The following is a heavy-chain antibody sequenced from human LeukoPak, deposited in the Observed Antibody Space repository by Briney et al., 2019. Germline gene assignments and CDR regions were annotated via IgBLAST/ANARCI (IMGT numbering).Heavy chain of an antibody. D-gene: IGHD3-10*01. Sequence: GGSLRLSCAASGFTFSSYAMHWVRQAPGKGLEWVAVISYDGSNKYYADSVKGRFTISRDNSKNTLYLQMNSLRAEDTAVYYCARGVRGVIPYYFDYWGQGTLDTVSS. CDR1: GFTFSSYA. J-gene: IGHJ4*02. V-gene: IGHV3-30-3*01. CDR2: ISYDGSNK. CDR3: ARGVRGVIPYYFDY.